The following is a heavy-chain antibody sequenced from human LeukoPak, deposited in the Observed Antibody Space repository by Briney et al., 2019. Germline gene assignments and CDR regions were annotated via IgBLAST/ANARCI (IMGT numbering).Heavy chain of an antibody. V-gene: IGHV3-74*01. Sequence: SGGSLRLSCAASGFTFSSYWMHWVRQAPGKGLVWVSRINSDGSSTSYADSVKGRFTISRDNAKNTLYLQMNSLRAEDTAVYYCARDNPILLWPNYYYYYGMDVWGQGTTVTVSS. D-gene: IGHD5-18*01. CDR3: ARDNPILLWPNYYYYYGMDV. J-gene: IGHJ6*02. CDR1: GFTFSSYW. CDR2: INSDGSST.